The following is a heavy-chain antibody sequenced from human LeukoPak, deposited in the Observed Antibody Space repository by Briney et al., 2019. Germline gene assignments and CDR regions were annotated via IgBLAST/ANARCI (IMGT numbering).Heavy chain of an antibody. CDR2: MNGSGDST. CDR3: VRDQDSINPYYYYMDV. D-gene: IGHD4-11*01. V-gene: IGHV3-23*01. Sequence: GGSLRLSCAASGFIFNDHYLDWVRQAPGRGLEWVSAMNGSGDSTYHADSVKGRFTISRDNSKNTLFLQMNSLRADDTAVYYCVRDQDSINPYYYYMDVWGKGTTVTVSS. CDR1: GFIFNDHY. J-gene: IGHJ6*03.